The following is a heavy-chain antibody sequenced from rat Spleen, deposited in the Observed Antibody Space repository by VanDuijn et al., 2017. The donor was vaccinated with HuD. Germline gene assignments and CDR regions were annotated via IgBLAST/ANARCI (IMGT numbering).Heavy chain of an antibody. Sequence: EVQLVESGGGLVQPGRSLKLSCAASGFTFSDYNMAWVRQAPKKGLEWVATISYDGSSTYYRDSVKGRFTISRDNAKSNLYLQMDSMRSEDTATYDCARHNSGYGVMDAWGQGASVTVSS. J-gene: IGHJ4*01. CDR2: ISYDGSST. V-gene: IGHV5-7*01. D-gene: IGHD4-3*01. CDR3: ARHNSGYGVMDA. CDR1: GFTFSDYN.